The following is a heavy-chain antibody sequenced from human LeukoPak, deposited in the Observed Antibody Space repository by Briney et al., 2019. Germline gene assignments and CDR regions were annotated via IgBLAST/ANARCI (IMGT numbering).Heavy chain of an antibody. CDR2: INEDGSEK. V-gene: IGHV3-7*01. CDR3: ASQYCGGDCKDY. CDR1: GFTFSSYW. Sequence: GGSLRLSCAVSGFTFSSYWMSWVRQAPGKGLEWVANINEDGSEKYYVDSVKGRFTISRDNAKNSLYLQMNSLRAEDTAVYYCASQYCGGDCKDYWGQGTLVTVSS. J-gene: IGHJ4*02. D-gene: IGHD2-21*02.